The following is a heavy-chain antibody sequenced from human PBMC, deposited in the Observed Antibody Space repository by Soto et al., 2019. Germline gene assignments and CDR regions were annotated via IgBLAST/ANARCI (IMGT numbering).Heavy chain of an antibody. Sequence: ASETLSLTCAISGVPITWGDYSWNWIRQPPGKGLEWIGYIFHGGSTYYNPSLRSRVTISVDRSRTQFSLKMSSVTAADTAVYYCARGRVVVPAAVMFNCLDPWGQGALVTVSS. CDR1: GVPITWGDYS. CDR2: IFHGGST. V-gene: IGHV4-30-2*01. D-gene: IGHD2-2*01. J-gene: IGHJ5*02. CDR3: ARGRVVVPAAVMFNCLDP.